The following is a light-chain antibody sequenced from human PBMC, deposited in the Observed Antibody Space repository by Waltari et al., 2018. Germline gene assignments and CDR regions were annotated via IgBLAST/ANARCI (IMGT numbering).Light chain of an antibody. CDR2: GAS. V-gene: IGKV3-20*01. CDR3: QQDGSSPWT. CDR1: QSVSSSY. Sequence: EIVLTQSPGTLSLSPGERATLSCRASQSVSSSYLAWYQQKPGQAPRLLINGASSRATGIPDRFSGSGSGTDFTLTISRLEPEDFAVYYCQQDGSSPWTFGQGTKVEIK. J-gene: IGKJ1*01.